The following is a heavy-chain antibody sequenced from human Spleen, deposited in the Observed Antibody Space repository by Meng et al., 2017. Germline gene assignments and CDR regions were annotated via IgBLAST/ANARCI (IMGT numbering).Heavy chain of an antibody. CDR3: AKRDSGVRTFDL. D-gene: IGHD3-22*01. CDR2: ISTSGATT. Sequence: GESLKISCAASGFTFSNSPLNWVRQAPGKGLEWVSAISTSGATTYHADSVKGRFTISRDNSKNTVYLLMNSLRVEDTALYYCAKRDSGVRTFDLWGQGTMVTVSS. J-gene: IGHJ3*01. CDR1: GFTFSNSP. V-gene: IGHV3-23*01.